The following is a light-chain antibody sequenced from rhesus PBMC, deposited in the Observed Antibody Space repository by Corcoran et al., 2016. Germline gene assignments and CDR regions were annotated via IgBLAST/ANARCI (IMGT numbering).Light chain of an antibody. Sequence: DIVMTQTPLSLPVTPGEPASISCRSSQSLLDSEDGNTYLDWYLQKPGQSPQLWIYEVSNRASGVPDMFRGSGSDTDFTMKISRVEAEDVGVYYCMQGIEFPFTFGPGTKLDIK. V-gene: IGKV2-104*02. CDR3: MQGIEFPFT. CDR1: QSLLDSEDGNTY. CDR2: EVS. J-gene: IGKJ3*01.